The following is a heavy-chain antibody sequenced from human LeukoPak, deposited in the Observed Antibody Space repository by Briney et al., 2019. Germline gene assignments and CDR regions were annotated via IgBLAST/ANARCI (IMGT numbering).Heavy chain of an antibody. CDR2: IYSGGST. CDR3: ARSAIYDSSGYDAFDI. D-gene: IGHD3-22*01. V-gene: IGHV3-66*01. Sequence: PGVSLRLFRAACGFTVRSNYMIWVRQAPAKGREGVSVIYSGGSTYYADSVKGRFTISRDNSKNTLYLQMNSLRAEDTAVYYCARSAIYDSSGYDAFDIWGQGTMVTVSS. CDR1: GFTVRSNY. J-gene: IGHJ3*02.